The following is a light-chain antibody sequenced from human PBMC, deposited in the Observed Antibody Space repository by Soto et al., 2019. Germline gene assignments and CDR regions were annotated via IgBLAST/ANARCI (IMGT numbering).Light chain of an antibody. Sequence: QSVLTQPPSASGTPGQRVTISCSGSSSNIGSNTVNWYQQLPGTAPKLLIYSNNQWPSGVPDRFSGSKSGTSASLAISGRQSEDEADYYCAVWDDSLNGPVFGGGTQRTVL. J-gene: IGLJ2*01. CDR1: SSNIGSNT. CDR2: SNN. V-gene: IGLV1-44*01. CDR3: AVWDDSLNGPV.